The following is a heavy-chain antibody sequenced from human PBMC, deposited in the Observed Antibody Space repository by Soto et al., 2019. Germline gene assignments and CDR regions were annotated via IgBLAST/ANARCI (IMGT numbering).Heavy chain of an antibody. D-gene: IGHD1-26*01. V-gene: IGHV4-59*08. J-gene: IGHJ4*02. CDR1: GGSISSYY. CDR3: ARSVEATADFDY. Sequence: SETLSLTCTVSGGSISSYYWSWIRQPPGKGLEWIGYIYYSGSTNYNPSLKSRVTISVDTSKNQFSLKLSSVTAADTAVYYCARSVEATADFDYWGQGTLVTVSS. CDR2: IYYSGST.